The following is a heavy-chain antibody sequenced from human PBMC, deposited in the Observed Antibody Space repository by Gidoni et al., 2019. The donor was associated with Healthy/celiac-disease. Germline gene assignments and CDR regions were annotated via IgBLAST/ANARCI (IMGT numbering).Heavy chain of an antibody. J-gene: IGHJ3*02. CDR2: TYYRSKWYN. D-gene: IGHD6-13*01. Sequence: QVQLQQSGPGLVTPSQTLSLTCYISGDRVSSNSTAWNWIRQSPSRGLEWLGRTYYRSKWYNDYAVSVKSRITINPDTSKNQFSLQLNSVTPEDTAVYYCARVRPGIATAGDAFDIWGQGTMVTVSS. V-gene: IGHV6-1*01. CDR3: ARVRPGIATAGDAFDI. CDR1: GDRVSSNSTA.